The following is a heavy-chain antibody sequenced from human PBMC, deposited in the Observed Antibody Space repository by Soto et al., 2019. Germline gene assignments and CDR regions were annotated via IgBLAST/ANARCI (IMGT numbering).Heavy chain of an antibody. Sequence: EVRLLESGGGLVQPGGSLRLSCAASGFTFSTYAMSWVRQAPGKGLEWVSAISSSTGTTHYADSVKGRVTISRDNSTNTLCLQMNSLRAEDTAVYYCAKDTVTDAFDIWGQGTMVTVSS. CDR2: ISSSTGTT. CDR3: AKDTVTDAFDI. CDR1: GFTFSTYA. V-gene: IGHV3-23*01. J-gene: IGHJ3*02.